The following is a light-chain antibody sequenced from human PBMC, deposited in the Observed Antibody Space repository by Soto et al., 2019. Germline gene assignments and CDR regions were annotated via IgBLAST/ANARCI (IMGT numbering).Light chain of an antibody. J-gene: IGLJ1*01. CDR2: EVT. CDR1: SSDVGGYIF. CDR3: TSFSSSTTPYV. Sequence: QSVLTQPASVSGSLGQSITISCTGTSSDVGGYIFVSWYQQHPGKAPKLLIYEVTNRPSGVSNRFSGSRSDNTASLTISGLQAEDEADYFCTSFSSSTTPYVFGTGTKLTVL. V-gene: IGLV2-14*03.